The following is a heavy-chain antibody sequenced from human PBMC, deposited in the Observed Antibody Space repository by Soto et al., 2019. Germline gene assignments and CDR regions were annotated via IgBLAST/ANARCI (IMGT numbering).Heavy chain of an antibody. Sequence: GASVKVSCKASGGTFSSYASSWVRQAPGQGLEWMGGIIPIFGTANYAQKFQGRVTITADESTSTAYMELSSLRSEDTAVYYCASSVAKYYYYGMDVWGQGTTVTVSS. D-gene: IGHD5-12*01. J-gene: IGHJ6*02. CDR3: ASSVAKYYYYGMDV. CDR2: IIPIFGTA. CDR1: GGTFSSYA. V-gene: IGHV1-69*13.